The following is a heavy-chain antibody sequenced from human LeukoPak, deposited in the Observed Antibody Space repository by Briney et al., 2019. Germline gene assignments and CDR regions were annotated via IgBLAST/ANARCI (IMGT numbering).Heavy chain of an antibody. CDR3: AREGGAGRYFDWS. CDR2: IYYSGST. J-gene: IGHJ5*01. Sequence: SQTLSLTCTVSGGSISSGGYYWSWIRQHPGKGLEWIGYIYYSGSTYYNPSLKSRVTISVDTSKNQFSLKLSSVTAADTAVYYCAREGGAGRYFDWSWGQGTLVTVSS. V-gene: IGHV4-31*03. CDR1: GGSISSGGYY. D-gene: IGHD3-9*01.